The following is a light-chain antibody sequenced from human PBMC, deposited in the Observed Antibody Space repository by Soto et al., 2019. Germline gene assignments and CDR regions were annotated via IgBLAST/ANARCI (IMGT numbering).Light chain of an antibody. Sequence: QSVLTQPPSVSEAPRQRVTISCSGSSSNIGDNAVNWYQQLPGKAPKLLIYYDDLRPSGVSGRFSGSKSGTSASLAISGLQSEDEADYYCAVWDDNLNGPVFGGGTKLTVL. CDR3: AVWDDNLNGPV. CDR2: YDD. J-gene: IGLJ2*01. CDR1: SSNIGDNA. V-gene: IGLV1-36*01.